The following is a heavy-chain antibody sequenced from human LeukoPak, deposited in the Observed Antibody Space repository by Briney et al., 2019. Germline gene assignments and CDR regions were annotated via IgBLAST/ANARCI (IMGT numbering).Heavy chain of an antibody. V-gene: IGHV4-30-2*05. Sequence: SQTLSLTCAVSGGSISSGGYSWSWIRQPPGKGLEWIGYIYHSGSTYYNPSLKSRVTISVDTSKNQFSLKLSSVTAADTAVYYCARDLNGGKGTLWAFDIWGQGTMVTVSS. J-gene: IGHJ3*02. D-gene: IGHD4-23*01. CDR3: ARDLNGGKGTLWAFDI. CDR1: GGSISSGGYS. CDR2: IYHSGST.